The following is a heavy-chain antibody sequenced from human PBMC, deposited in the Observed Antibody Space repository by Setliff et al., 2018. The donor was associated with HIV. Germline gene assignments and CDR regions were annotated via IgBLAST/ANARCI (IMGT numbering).Heavy chain of an antibody. CDR1: GDSMSTYY. D-gene: IGHD4-17*01. CDR2: IHNSGNT. CDR3: ARERDDPGDYLSLFVH. V-gene: IGHV4-4*07. Sequence: PSETLSLTCSLSGDSMSTYYWSWIRQTAGKGLEWIGRIHNSGNTNYNPSLKSRVSLSIDTSKNQFSLNLRSVTAADTAVYYCARERDDPGDYLSLFVHWGQGALVTVSS. J-gene: IGHJ4*02.